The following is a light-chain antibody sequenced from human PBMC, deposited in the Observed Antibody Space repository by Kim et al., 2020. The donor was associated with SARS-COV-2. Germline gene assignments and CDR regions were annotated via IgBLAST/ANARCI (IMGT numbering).Light chain of an antibody. CDR1: SSDVGGYNY. Sequence: QSALTQPASVSGSPGQSITISCTGTSSDVGGYNYVSWYQQHPGKAPKLMIYDVTKRPSGVSNRFSGSKSGNTASLTISGLQAEDEADYYCSSYTSGSTVFGTGTQV. CDR2: DVT. J-gene: IGLJ1*01. CDR3: SSYTSGSTV. V-gene: IGLV2-14*01.